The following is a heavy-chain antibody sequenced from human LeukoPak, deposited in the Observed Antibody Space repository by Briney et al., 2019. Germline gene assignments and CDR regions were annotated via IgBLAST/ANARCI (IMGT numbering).Heavy chain of an antibody. J-gene: IGHJ5*02. CDR3: ARALHYDFWSGYSGWFDP. CDR1: GGSFSGYY. D-gene: IGHD3-3*01. V-gene: IGHV4-34*01. CDR2: INHSGST. Sequence: PSETLSLTCAVYGGSFSGYYWSWIRQPPGKGLEWIGEINHSGSTNYNPSLKSRVTISVDTSKNQFSLKLSSVTAADTAVYYCARALHYDFWSGYSGWFDPWGQGTLVTVSS.